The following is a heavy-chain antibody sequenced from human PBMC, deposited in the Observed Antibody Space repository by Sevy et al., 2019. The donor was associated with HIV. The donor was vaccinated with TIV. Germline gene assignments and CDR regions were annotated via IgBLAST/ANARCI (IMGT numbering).Heavy chain of an antibody. Sequence: SETLSLTCGVSGGSISSSNWWHWVRQPPGKGLEWIGEIYHSGSTNYNPSLKSRVTISVDNFKNQFSLKLNSVTAADTAVYYCSRGFDTPRGFDPWGQGTLVTVSS. V-gene: IGHV4-4*02. J-gene: IGHJ5*02. D-gene: IGHD3-10*01. CDR2: IYHSGST. CDR3: SRGFDTPRGFDP. CDR1: GGSISSSNW.